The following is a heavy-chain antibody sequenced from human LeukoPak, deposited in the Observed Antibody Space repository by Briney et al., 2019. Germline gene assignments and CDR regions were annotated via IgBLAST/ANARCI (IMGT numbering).Heavy chain of an antibody. D-gene: IGHD3-22*01. V-gene: IGHV4-4*07. J-gene: IGHJ3*02. CDR2: IYTSGSN. CDR1: GGSISSYY. CDR3: ARGPYSYDSSGAFDI. Sequence: SETLSLTCTVSGGSISSYYWSWIRQPAGKGLEWIGRIYTSGSNNYNPSLKSRVTMSVDTSKNQFSLKLSSVTAADTAVYFCARGPYSYDSSGAFDIWGQGTMVTVSS.